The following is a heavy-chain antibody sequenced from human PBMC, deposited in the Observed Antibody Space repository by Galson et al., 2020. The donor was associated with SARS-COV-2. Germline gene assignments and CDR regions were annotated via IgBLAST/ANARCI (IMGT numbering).Heavy chain of an antibody. D-gene: IGHD6-13*01. Sequence: SETLSLTCTVSGDFSSGSYYWTWIRQSAGKGLTWIGRIFPSGRTNYNPSLKSRVTISIDTSKNQFSLKLNSVTAADTAIYYCARSTFVDSSWYNWFDPWGQGTLVTVSS. CDR2: IFPSGRT. V-gene: IGHV4-61*02. CDR1: GDFSSGSYY. J-gene: IGHJ5*02. CDR3: ARSTFVDSSWYNWFDP.